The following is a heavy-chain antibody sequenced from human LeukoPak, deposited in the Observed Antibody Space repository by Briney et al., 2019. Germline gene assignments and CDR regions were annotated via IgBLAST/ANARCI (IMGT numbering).Heavy chain of an antibody. CDR1: GGTFSSYA. D-gene: IGHD3/OR15-3a*01. CDR2: IIPIFGTA. CDR3: ARDGHAFDI. V-gene: IGHV1-69*05. Sequence: GSSVKVSCKASGGTFSSYAISWVRQAPGQGLEWMGGIIPIFGTANYAQKFQGRVTVTTDTSTSTAYMELRSLRSDDTAVYYCARDGHAFDIWGQGTMVTVSS. J-gene: IGHJ3*02.